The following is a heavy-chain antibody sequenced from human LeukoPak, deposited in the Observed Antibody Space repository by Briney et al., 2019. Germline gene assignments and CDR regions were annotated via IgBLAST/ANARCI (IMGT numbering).Heavy chain of an antibody. CDR2: VFHDGTT. J-gene: IGHJ4*02. Sequence: PSETLSLTCAVSGGPLMTAPYYWGWIRQPPGKGLEWLGSVFHDGTTYYSPSLKSRVTVSADTSRNRFSLSLTSSSAADTAVYYCVRSGVVLQTGFDFWGQGALVTVSS. CDR3: VRSGVVLQTGFDF. V-gene: IGHV4-39*07. D-gene: IGHD3-16*01. CDR1: GGPLMTAPYY.